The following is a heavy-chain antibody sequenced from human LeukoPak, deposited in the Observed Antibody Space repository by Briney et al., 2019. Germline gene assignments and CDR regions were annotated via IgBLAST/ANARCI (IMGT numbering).Heavy chain of an antibody. CDR2: IYSGGRT. J-gene: IGHJ4*02. CDR3: ARAGPSSSWHQFDY. V-gene: IGHV3-66*01. D-gene: IGHD6-13*01. Sequence: GGSLRLSCAASGFTVSRNYMSWVRQAPGKGLEWVSVIYSGGRTYYADSVKGRFTISRDNSKNTLYLQMNRLRAEDTAVYYCARAGPSSSWHQFDYWGQGTLVTVSS. CDR1: GFTVSRNY.